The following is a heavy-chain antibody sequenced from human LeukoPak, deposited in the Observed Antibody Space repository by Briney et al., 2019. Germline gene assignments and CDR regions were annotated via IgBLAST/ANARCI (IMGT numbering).Heavy chain of an antibody. CDR2: FDPEDGET. J-gene: IGHJ6*03. D-gene: IGHD6-13*01. CDR3: ATVGSIAAVNYYYYYMDV. CDR1: GYTLTELS. Sequence: ASVKVSCKVSGYTLTELSMHWVRQAPGKGLEWMGGFDPEDGETIYAQKFQGRVTMTEDTSTDTAYMELSSLRSEDTAVYYCATVGSIAAVNYYYYYMDVWGKGTTVTVSS. V-gene: IGHV1-24*01.